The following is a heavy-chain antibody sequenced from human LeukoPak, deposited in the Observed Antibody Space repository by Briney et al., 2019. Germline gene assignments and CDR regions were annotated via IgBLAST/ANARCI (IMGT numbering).Heavy chain of an antibody. CDR3: AKKYYYDSRPLDY. Sequence: SGTLSLTCAVSGGSISSTNWWTWVRQPPGKGLEWIGEIYHSGSTNYNPSLKSRVTISVDKSKNQFSLKLSSVTAADTAVYYSAKKYYYDSRPLDYWGQGTLVTVSS. J-gene: IGHJ4*02. V-gene: IGHV4-4*02. CDR2: IYHSGST. D-gene: IGHD3-22*01. CDR1: GGSISSTNW.